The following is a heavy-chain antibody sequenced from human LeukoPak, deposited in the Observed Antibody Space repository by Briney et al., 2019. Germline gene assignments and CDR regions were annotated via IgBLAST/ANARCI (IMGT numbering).Heavy chain of an antibody. V-gene: IGHV4-61*05. CDR1: GSSISSSSDY. CDR3: ARSIPAAGRWFDS. J-gene: IGHJ5*01. D-gene: IGHD6-25*01. Sequence: SETLSLTCTVSGSSISSSSDYWGWIRQPPGKGLEWIGYIYYSGTTKYNPSLRSRVTISVDTSKNQFSLNLSSVTAADTAVYYCARSIPAAGRWFDSWGQGTLVTVSS. CDR2: IYYSGTT.